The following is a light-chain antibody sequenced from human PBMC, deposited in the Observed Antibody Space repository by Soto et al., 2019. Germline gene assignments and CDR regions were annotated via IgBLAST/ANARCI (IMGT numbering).Light chain of an antibody. V-gene: IGLV2-23*01. J-gene: IGLJ2*01. Sequence: QSALTQPASVSGSPGQSITISCTGTISDVGSYNLVSWYQQHPGKAPKLMIYEGSKRPSGVSNRFSGSKSGNTASLTISGLQAEDEADYYCCSYAGSSPVFGGGTKVTVL. CDR1: ISDVGSYNL. CDR2: EGS. CDR3: CSYAGSSPV.